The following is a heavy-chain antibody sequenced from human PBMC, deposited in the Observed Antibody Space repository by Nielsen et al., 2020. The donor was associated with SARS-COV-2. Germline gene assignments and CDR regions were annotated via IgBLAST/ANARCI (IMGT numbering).Heavy chain of an antibody. J-gene: IGHJ5*02. Sequence: PGKGLEWVSGISWNSGSIGYADSVKGRFTISRDNAKNSLYLQMNSLRAEDTAVYYCARSYRRYCSSTGCYTGINWFDPWGQGTLVTVSS. V-gene: IGHV3-9*01. D-gene: IGHD2-2*02. CDR3: ARSYRRYCSSTGCYTGINWFDP. CDR2: ISWNSGSI.